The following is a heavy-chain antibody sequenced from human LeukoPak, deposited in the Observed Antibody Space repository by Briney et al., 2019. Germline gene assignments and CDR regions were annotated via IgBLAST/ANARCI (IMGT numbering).Heavy chain of an antibody. CDR3: ARGPDSSGYWFDY. J-gene: IGHJ4*02. V-gene: IGHV1-2*02. D-gene: IGHD3-22*01. Sequence: ASVKVSCKASGYTFTGYYMHWVRQAPGQGLEWMGWINPNSGGTNYAQKFQGRVTMTRDMSTSTVYMELSSPRSEDTAVYYCARGPDSSGYWFDYWGQGTLVTVSS. CDR2: INPNSGGT. CDR1: GYTFTGYY.